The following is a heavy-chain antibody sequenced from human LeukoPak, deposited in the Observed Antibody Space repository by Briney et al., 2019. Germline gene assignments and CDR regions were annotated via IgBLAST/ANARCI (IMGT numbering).Heavy chain of an antibody. CDR3: AREPAGGDDAFDI. Sequence: PSETLSLTCTVSGGSISSYYWSWIRQPPGKGLEWIGYIYYSGSTNYNPSLQSRVTIAVDTSKNQFSLKLSSVTAADTAVYYCAREPAGGDDAFDIWGQGTMVTVSS. V-gene: IGHV4-59*12. CDR1: GGSISSYY. CDR2: IYYSGST. D-gene: IGHD2-21*01. J-gene: IGHJ3*02.